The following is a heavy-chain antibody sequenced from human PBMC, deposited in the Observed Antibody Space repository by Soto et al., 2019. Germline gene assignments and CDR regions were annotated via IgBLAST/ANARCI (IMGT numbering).Heavy chain of an antibody. CDR2: IYHSGST. V-gene: IGHV4-4*02. CDR3: ASVGSDYDNSGYYLP. CDR1: GGSVSISKW. J-gene: IGHJ5*02. D-gene: IGHD3-22*01. Sequence: SETLSLTGIVSGGSVSISKWWSWVRQPPGKGLEWIGEIYHSGSTTYNPSLKSRATISVDKSENQFSLRLKSVTAADTAVYYCASVGSDYDNSGYYLPWGPGTLVTVSS.